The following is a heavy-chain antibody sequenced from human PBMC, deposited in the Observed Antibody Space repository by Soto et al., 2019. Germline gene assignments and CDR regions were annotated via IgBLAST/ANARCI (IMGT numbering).Heavy chain of an antibody. Sequence: SETMSLTCTVSGGYISSGGYYWSWINKHPGKGLEWIGYIYYSGSTYYNPSLKSRVTISVDTSKNQFSLKLSSVTAADTAVYYCARSVRHYDSSGYYPHWGQGTLVTVSS. J-gene: IGHJ4*02. CDR2: IYYSGST. V-gene: IGHV4-31*03. CDR3: ARSVRHYDSSGYYPH. CDR1: GGYISSGGYY. D-gene: IGHD3-22*01.